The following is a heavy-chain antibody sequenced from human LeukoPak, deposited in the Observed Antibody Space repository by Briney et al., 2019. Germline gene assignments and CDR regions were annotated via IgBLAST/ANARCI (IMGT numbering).Heavy chain of an antibody. CDR2: IYYSGST. CDR1: GGSISSSSYY. Sequence: KPSETLSLTCTVSGGSISSSSYYWGWIRQPPGKGLEWIGSIYYSGSTYYNPSLKSRVTISVDTSKNQFSLKLSSVTAADTAVYYCARPTDSDSGSWYRWYFDLWGRGTLVTVSS. J-gene: IGHJ2*01. CDR3: ARPTDSDSGSWYRWYFDL. V-gene: IGHV4-39*01. D-gene: IGHD6-13*01.